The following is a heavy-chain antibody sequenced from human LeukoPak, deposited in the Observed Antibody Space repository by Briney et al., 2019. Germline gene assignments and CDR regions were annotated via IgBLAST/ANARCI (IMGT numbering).Heavy chain of an antibody. D-gene: IGHD2-21*02. Sequence: GASVNLSCNVSGYTLTELSMHWMRQAPGQGLEWMGGFDPEDGETIYAQKFQGRVSMTEDTSTDTAYMELSSLRSEDTAVYYCATVRVTPHFDYWGQGTLVTVSS. J-gene: IGHJ4*02. CDR3: ATVRVTPHFDY. V-gene: IGHV1-24*01. CDR1: GYTLTELS. CDR2: FDPEDGET.